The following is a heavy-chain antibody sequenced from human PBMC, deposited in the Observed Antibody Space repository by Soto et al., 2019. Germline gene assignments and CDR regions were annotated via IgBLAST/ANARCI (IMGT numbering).Heavy chain of an antibody. D-gene: IGHD3-3*01. Sequence: EVQLVESGGGVVPPGGSLRLSCAASGLSVGNNYMSWVRQAPGKGLEWVSVIYSGSTTHYADSVKGRFSISRDSSRNTVYLQMNSLRVEDTAVYHCARGFWVQGYGAGTYFDYWGQGTLVTVSS. J-gene: IGHJ4*02. CDR1: GLSVGNNY. V-gene: IGHV3-66*01. CDR3: ARGFWVQGYGAGTYFDY. CDR2: IYSGSTT.